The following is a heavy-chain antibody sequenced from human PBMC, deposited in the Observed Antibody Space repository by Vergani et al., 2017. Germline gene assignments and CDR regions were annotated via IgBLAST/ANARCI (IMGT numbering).Heavy chain of an antibody. Sequence: EVQLLASGGGLVQPGGSLRLSCAASGFTFSSYAMSWVRQAPGKGLKWVSAISGSGGSTYYADSVKGRCTISRDNSKNTLYLQTNSLRAEDTAVYYCASDTHSGQRADRWGQGILVTVTS. D-gene: IGHD6-19*01. CDR2: ISGSGGST. CDR3: ASDTHSGQRADR. J-gene: IGHJ5*02. CDR1: GFTFSSYA. V-gene: IGHV3-23*01.